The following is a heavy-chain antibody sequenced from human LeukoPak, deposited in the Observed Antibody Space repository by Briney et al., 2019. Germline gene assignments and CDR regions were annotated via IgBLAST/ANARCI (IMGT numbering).Heavy chain of an antibody. V-gene: IGHV3-11*04. D-gene: IGHD6-13*01. CDR3: ARRQQVFDY. J-gene: IGHJ4*02. CDR1: GFTFSRYY. CDR2: ISDSGSTV. Sequence: GGSLRLSCAVSGFTFSRYYMSWIRQAPGKGLEWVSYISDSGSTVFYADSVKGRFTISRDNAKNSLYLQMNSLRAEDTAVYYCARRQQVFDYWGQGTLVTVSS.